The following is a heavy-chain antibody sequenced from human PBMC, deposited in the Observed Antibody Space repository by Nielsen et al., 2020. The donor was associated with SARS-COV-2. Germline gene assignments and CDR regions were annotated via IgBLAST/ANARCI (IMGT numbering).Heavy chain of an antibody. Sequence: SETLSLTCAVYGGSFSGYYWSWIRQPPGKGLEWIGEINHSGSTNYNPSLKSRVTISVDTSKNQFSLKLSSVTAADTAVYYCAWRDYYYYYGMDVWGQGTTVTVSS. CDR2: INHSGST. J-gene: IGHJ6*02. CDR1: GGSFSGYY. CDR3: AWRDYYYYYGMDV. V-gene: IGHV4-34*01.